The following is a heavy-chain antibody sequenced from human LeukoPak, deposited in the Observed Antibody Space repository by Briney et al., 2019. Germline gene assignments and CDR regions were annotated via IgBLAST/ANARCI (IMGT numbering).Heavy chain of an antibody. CDR1: GFTFGSYD. CDR3: AKAIAVVGTQGIDH. V-gene: IGHV3-23*01. J-gene: IGHJ4*02. CDR2: ISGSGGSST. Sequence: GGSLRLSCAASGFTFGSYDMSWVRQAPGKGLEWVSGISGSGGSSTYYEDSAKGRFTISRDNSKNTLYLQMNSLRAEDTAVYYCAKAIAVVGTQGIDHWGQGTLVTVSS. D-gene: IGHD6-13*01.